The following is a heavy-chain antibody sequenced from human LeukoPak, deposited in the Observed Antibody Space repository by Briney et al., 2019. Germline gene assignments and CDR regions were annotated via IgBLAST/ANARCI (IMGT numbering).Heavy chain of an antibody. J-gene: IGHJ6*02. D-gene: IGHD3-22*01. CDR3: ARHLGYYYNRMDL. CDR1: GYSFSTFW. CDR2: IYPGDSDT. Sequence: GESLKISCKGSGYSFSTFWIGWVRQTPGKGLEWMGLIYPGDSDTSYSPSFQDQVTISVDKSISTAYLHWSSLKASDTAMYYCARHLGYYYNRMDLWGRGTTVTVSS. V-gene: IGHV5-51*01.